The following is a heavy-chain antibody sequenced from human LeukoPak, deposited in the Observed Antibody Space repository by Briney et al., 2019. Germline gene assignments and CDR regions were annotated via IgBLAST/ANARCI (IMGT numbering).Heavy chain of an antibody. Sequence: GGSLRLSCAPSGFTFSSYGMHWVRQAPGKGLEWVAFIRYDGSNKYYADSVKGRSTISRDNSKKTLYLQMNSLRAEDTAVYYCAKDQVDVVVPAAMFLDYWGQGTLVTVSS. D-gene: IGHD2-2*01. V-gene: IGHV3-30*02. CDR1: GFTFSSYG. CDR2: IRYDGSNK. J-gene: IGHJ4*02. CDR3: AKDQVDVVVPAAMFLDY.